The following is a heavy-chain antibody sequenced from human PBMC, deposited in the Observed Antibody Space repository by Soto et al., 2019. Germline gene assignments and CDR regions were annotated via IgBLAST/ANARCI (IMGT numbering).Heavy chain of an antibody. CDR1: GFTFSTYG. J-gene: IGHJ6*02. CDR3: ARDEGGESSLYYYYGVDV. D-gene: IGHD3-16*01. CDR2: IRSRSSYI. V-gene: IGHV3-21*01. Sequence: SLRLSCAASGFTFSTYGMTWVRQAPGKGLEWVSSIRSRSSYIYYADSVKGRFTISRDNAKNSLFLHMNSLRADDTAVYYCARDEGGESSLYYYYGVDVWGQGTTVTVSS.